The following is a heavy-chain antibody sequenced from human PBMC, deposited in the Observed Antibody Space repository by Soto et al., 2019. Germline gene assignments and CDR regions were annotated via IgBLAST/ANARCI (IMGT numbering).Heavy chain of an antibody. V-gene: IGHV3-23*01. D-gene: IGHD6-13*01. CDR1: GFTFSSYA. CDR3: ATPISSSWFDYFDY. Sequence: PGGSLILSCAASGFTFSSYAMSWVRQAPGKGLEWVSAISGSGGSTYYADSVKGRFTISRDNSKNTLYLQMNSLRAEDTAVYYCATPISSSWFDYFDYWGQGTLVTVSS. CDR2: ISGSGGST. J-gene: IGHJ4*02.